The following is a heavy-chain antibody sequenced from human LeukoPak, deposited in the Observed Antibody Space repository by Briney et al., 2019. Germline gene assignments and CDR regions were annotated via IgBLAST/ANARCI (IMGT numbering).Heavy chain of an antibody. CDR3: ARGISEDIVVVVAAYFDY. V-gene: IGHV1-69*06. J-gene: IGHJ4*02. CDR1: EGTFSSYA. D-gene: IGHD2-15*01. Sequence: GASVKVSCKASEGTFSSYAISWVRQAPGQGLEWMGGIIPIFGTANYAQKFQGRVTITADKSTSTAYMELSSLRSEDTAVYYCARGISEDIVVVVAAYFDYWGQGTLVTVSS. CDR2: IIPIFGTA.